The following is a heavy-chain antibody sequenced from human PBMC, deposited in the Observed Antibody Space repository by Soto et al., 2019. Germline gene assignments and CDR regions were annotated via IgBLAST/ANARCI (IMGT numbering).Heavy chain of an antibody. V-gene: IGHV4-59*08. J-gene: IGHJ5*02. D-gene: IGHD6-13*01. CDR2: IYYSGST. Sequence: SETLSITCTVSGYSISNYYWSWIRQLPGKGLEWIGNIYYSGSTNYNPSLKSRVTMSVDTSKNQFSLKLNSVTASDTAVYYCARRGAEAGKTIVDAWGKGTLVAVS. CDR1: GYSISNYY. CDR3: ARRGAEAGKTIVDA.